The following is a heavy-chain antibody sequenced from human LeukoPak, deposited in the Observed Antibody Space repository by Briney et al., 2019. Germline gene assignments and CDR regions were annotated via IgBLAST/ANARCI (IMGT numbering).Heavy chain of an antibody. Sequence: PSETLSLTCAVYGGSFSGYYWSWIRQPPGKGLEWIGEINHSGSTNYNPSLKSRVTISVDTSKNQFSLKLSSVTAADTAVYYCARGRQPRPPRRYYFDYWGQGTLVTVSS. CDR3: ARGRQPRPPRRYYFDY. J-gene: IGHJ4*02. D-gene: IGHD5-18*01. CDR1: GGSFSGYY. CDR2: INHSGST. V-gene: IGHV4-34*01.